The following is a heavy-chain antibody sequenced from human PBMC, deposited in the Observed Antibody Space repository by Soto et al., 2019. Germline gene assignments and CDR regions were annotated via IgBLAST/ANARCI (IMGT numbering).Heavy chain of an antibody. V-gene: IGHV3-53*04. CDR2: IYSGGST. Sequence: GGSLRLSCAASGFTVSSNYMSWVRQAPGKGLEWVSVIYSGGSTYYAASMKGRFTISRHNSKNTLYLQMNSLRAEDTAVYYCAKQWKDYGDYGAFDIWGQGTMVTVSS. CDR3: AKQWKDYGDYGAFDI. J-gene: IGHJ3*02. D-gene: IGHD4-17*01. CDR1: GFTVSSNY.